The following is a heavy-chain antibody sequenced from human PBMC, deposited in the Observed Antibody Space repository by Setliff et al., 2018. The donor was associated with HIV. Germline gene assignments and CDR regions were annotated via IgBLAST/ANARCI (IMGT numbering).Heavy chain of an antibody. CDR1: GRSLSGYY. D-gene: IGHD3-3*01. Sequence: PSETLSLTCAVYGRSLSGYYWSWIRQPPGKGLEWIGEINQSVSTNYNPSLKSRVTISVDTSKNQFSLKLSSVTAADTAVYYCARGVNPTYYDFWSGNYMRKYYYYYMDVWGKGTTVTV. CDR3: ARGVNPTYYDFWSGNYMRKYYYYYMDV. V-gene: IGHV4-34*01. CDR2: INQSVST. J-gene: IGHJ6*03.